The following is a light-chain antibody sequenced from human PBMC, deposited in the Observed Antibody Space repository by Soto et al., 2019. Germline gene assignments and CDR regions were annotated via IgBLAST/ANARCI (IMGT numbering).Light chain of an antibody. Sequence: EIVLTQSPGTLSLSPAERATLSCRASQSVNNNYLAWFQQKPGQAPRLLIYGASRRATGIPDRFSGSGSGTDVTLTISRLEPEDFAVYYCRQYSNTPQTLGQGTKVEIK. CDR2: GAS. J-gene: IGKJ2*01. CDR1: QSVNNNY. V-gene: IGKV3-20*01. CDR3: RQYSNTPQT.